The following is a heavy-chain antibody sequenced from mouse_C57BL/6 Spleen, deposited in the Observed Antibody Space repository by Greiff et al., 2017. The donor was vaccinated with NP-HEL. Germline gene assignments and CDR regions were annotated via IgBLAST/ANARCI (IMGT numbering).Heavy chain of an antibody. CDR3: ARRYYGSSIDY. J-gene: IGHJ2*01. Sequence: QVQLQQPGAELVMPGASVKLSCKASGYTFTSYWMHWVKQRPGQGLEWIGEIDPSDSYTNYNQKFKGKSTLTVDKSSSTAYMQLSSLTSEDSAVYDCARRYYGSSIDYWGQGTTLTVSS. CDR2: IDPSDSYT. D-gene: IGHD1-1*01. CDR1: GYTFTSYW. V-gene: IGHV1-69*01.